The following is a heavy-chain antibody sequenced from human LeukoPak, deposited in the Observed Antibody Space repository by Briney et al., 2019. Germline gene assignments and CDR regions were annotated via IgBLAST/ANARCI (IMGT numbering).Heavy chain of an antibody. J-gene: IGHJ4*02. V-gene: IGHV4-34*01. CDR2: INHSGST. CDR3: ATRWGYYYDSSGYYSY. Sequence: SETLSLTCTVSGGSISSYYWSWIRQPPGKGLEWIGEINHSGSTNYNPSLKSRVTISVDTSKNQFSLKLSSVTAADTAVYYCATRWGYYYDSSGYYSYWGQGTLVTVSS. D-gene: IGHD3-22*01. CDR1: GGSISSYY.